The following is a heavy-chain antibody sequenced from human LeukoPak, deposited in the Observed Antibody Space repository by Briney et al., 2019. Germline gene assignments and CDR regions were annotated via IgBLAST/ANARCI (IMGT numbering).Heavy chain of an antibody. CDR3: ARIRGFGADYYYYYMDV. D-gene: IGHD3-10*01. V-gene: IGHV4-4*02. J-gene: IGHJ6*03. Sequence: PSETLSLTCAVSDGSINSRNWWTWVRQPPGKGLEWIGEIHHSGSTNYNPSLKSRVIISVDKSKNQFSLKLSSVTAADTAVYYCARIRGFGADYYYYYMDVWGKGTTVTVSS. CDR2: IHHSGST. CDR1: DGSINSRNW.